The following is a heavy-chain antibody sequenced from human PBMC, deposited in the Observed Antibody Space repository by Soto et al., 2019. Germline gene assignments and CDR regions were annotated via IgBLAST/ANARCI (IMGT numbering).Heavy chain of an antibody. CDR3: AKVPIAVAGHDYYYGMDV. Sequence: VGSLRLSCAASGFTFSSYGMHWVRQAPGKGLEWVAVISYDGSNKYYADSVKGRFTISRDNSKNTLYLQMNSLRAEDTAVYYCAKVPIAVAGHDYYYGMDVWGQGTTVTVSS. CDR1: GFTFSSYG. V-gene: IGHV3-30*18. CDR2: ISYDGSNK. J-gene: IGHJ6*02. D-gene: IGHD6-19*01.